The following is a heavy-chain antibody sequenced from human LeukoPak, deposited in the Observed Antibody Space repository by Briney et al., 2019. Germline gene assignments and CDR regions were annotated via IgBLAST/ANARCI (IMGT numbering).Heavy chain of an antibody. CDR2: IKQDGSEK. Sequence: GGSLRLSCAASGFTFSSFWMSCVPQAPGQGLEWGANIKQDGSEKYYVDSVKGRFTISRDNAKNSLYLQMNSLRAEDTAVYYCARDERRGLWFGESAYFDYWGQGTLVTVSS. CDR1: GFTFSSFW. J-gene: IGHJ4*02. D-gene: IGHD3-10*01. V-gene: IGHV3-7*01. CDR3: ARDERRGLWFGESAYFDY.